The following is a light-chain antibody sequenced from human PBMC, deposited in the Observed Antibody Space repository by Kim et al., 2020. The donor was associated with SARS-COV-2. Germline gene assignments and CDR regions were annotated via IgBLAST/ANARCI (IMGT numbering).Light chain of an antibody. CDR2: DAS. Sequence: ASVGDRVTITCRASQDSRHHLAWFQQKPGKVPKSLIYDASNLQSGVPSKFSGSRSGTDFILTISRLQPEDFATYYCQQYNTFPWTFGQGTKVDIK. V-gene: IGKV1-16*02. J-gene: IGKJ1*01. CDR3: QQYNTFPWT. CDR1: QDSRHH.